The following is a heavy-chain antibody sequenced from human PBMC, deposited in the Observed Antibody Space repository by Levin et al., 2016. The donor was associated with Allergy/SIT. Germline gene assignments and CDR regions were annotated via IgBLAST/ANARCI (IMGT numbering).Heavy chain of an antibody. D-gene: IGHD3-3*01. Sequence: SETLSLTCTVSGGSISSGGYYWSWIRQHPGKGLEWIGYIYYSGSTYYNPSLKSRVTISVDTSKNQFSLKLSSVTAADTAVYYCARTSITIFGPGWFDPWGQGTLVTVSS. V-gene: IGHV4-31*03. CDR3: ARTSITIFGPGWFDP. CDR1: GGSISSGGYY. CDR2: IYYSGST. J-gene: IGHJ5*02.